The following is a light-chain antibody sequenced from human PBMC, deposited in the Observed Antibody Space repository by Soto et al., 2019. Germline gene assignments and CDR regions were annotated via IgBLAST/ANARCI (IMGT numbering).Light chain of an antibody. V-gene: IGKV3-11*01. Sequence: EIVLTQSPATLSLSPGERATLSCRASQSVSSYLAWYQQKPGQAPRLLIYDASNRATGIPARFSGSGSGTDFTLTIRSLEPEDFADYYCQQRSNWLFTFGPGTKVDIK. J-gene: IGKJ3*01. CDR1: QSVSSY. CDR2: DAS. CDR3: QQRSNWLFT.